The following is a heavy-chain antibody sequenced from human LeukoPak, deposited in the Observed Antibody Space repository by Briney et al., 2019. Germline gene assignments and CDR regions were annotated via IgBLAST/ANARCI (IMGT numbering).Heavy chain of an antibody. CDR1: GGSISSSSYY. D-gene: IGHD6-19*01. J-gene: IGHJ4*02. CDR2: IYYSGST. V-gene: IGHV4-39*07. CDR3: ARVNKQWLKTDYFDY. Sequence: SETLSLTCTVSGGSISSSSYYWGWIRQPPGKGLEWIGSIYYSGSTYYNPSLKSRVTISVDTSKNQFSLKLSSVTAADTAVYYCARVNKQWLKTDYFDYWGQGTLVTVSS.